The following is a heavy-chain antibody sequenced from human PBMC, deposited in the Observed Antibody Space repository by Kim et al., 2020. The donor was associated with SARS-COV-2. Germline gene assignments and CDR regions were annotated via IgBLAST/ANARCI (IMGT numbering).Heavy chain of an antibody. CDR2: IIPIFGTA. CDR1: GGTFSSYA. V-gene: IGHV1-69*13. D-gene: IGHD6-19*01. J-gene: IGHJ4*02. CDR3: AIYSSGGIFYFDY. Sequence: SVKVSCKASGGTFSSYAISWVRQTPGQGLEWMGGIIPIFGTANYAQKFQGRVTITADESTSTAYMELSSLRSEDTAVYYCAIYSSGGIFYFDYWGQGTLVTVSS.